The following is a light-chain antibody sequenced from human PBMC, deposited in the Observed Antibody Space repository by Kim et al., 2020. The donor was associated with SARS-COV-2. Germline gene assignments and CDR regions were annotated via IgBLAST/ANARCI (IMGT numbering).Light chain of an antibody. CDR3: QSYDSSNWV. Sequence: GKTVTISCTRSSGSIASNYVQWYQQRPGRSPTTVIYEDNQRPSGVPDRFSGAIDSSSNSASLTISGLKTEDEADYYCQSYDSSNWVFGGGTQLTVL. CDR1: SGSIASNY. CDR2: EDN. V-gene: IGLV6-57*01. J-gene: IGLJ3*02.